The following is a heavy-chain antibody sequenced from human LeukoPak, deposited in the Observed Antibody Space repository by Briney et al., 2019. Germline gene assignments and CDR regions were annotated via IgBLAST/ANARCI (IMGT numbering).Heavy chain of an antibody. V-gene: IGHV3-30*18. CDR2: ISYDGSNK. J-gene: IGHJ6*02. D-gene: IGHD2-21*02. CDR3: AKDRVVVTAIRFYGMDV. CDR1: GFTFSSYG. Sequence: PGGSLRLSCAASGFTFSSYGMHWVHQAPGKGLEWVAVISYDGSNKYYADSVKGRFTISRDNSRNTLYLQMNSLRAEDTAVYYCAKDRVVVTAIRFYGMDVWGQGTTVTVSS.